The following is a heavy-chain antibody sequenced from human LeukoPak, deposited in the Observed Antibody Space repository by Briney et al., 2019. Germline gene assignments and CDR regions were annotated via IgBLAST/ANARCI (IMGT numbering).Heavy chain of an antibody. J-gene: IGHJ4*02. Sequence: GGSLRLSCAASGFTFSSYAMSWVRQAPGKGLEWVSAISGSGGITYYTDSVKGRFTISRDNSKNTLYLQMNSLRAEDTAVYYCARDPSYCSGGSCYYFDYWGQGTLVTVSS. D-gene: IGHD2-15*01. CDR2: ISGSGGIT. V-gene: IGHV3-23*01. CDR3: ARDPSYCSGGSCYYFDY. CDR1: GFTFSSYA.